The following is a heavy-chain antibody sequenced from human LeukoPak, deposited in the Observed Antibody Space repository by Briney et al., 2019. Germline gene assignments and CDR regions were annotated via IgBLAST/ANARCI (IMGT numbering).Heavy chain of an antibody. D-gene: IGHD3-22*01. V-gene: IGHV1-46*01. CDR3: ARHSSGYYSL. CDR2: IDPSGGST. CDR1: GYTFTSYY. Sequence: ASVKVSCKAPGYTFTSYYMHWVRQAPGQGLEWMGIIDPSGGSTSCAQKFQGRVTMTRDTSTSTVYMELSSLRSEDTAVYYCARHSSGYYSLWGQGTLVTVSS. J-gene: IGHJ4*02.